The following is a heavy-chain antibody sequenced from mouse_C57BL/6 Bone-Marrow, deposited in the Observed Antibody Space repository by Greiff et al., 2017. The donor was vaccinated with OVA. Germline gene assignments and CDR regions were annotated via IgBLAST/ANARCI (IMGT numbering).Heavy chain of an antibody. D-gene: IGHD1-1*01. CDR1: GFTFSSYT. J-gene: IGHJ2*01. Sequence: EVKLMESGGGLVKPGGSLKLSCAASGFTFSSYTMSWVRQTPEKRLEWVATISGGGGNTYYPDSVKGRFTISRDNAKNTLYLQMSSLRSEDTALYYCARRPHYYCSSYYFDYWGQGTTLTVSS. CDR2: ISGGGGNT. CDR3: ARRPHYYCSSYYFDY. V-gene: IGHV5-9*01.